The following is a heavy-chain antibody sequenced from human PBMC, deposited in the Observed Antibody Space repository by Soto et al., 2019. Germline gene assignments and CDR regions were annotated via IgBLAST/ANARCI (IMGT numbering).Heavy chain of an antibody. J-gene: IGHJ6*02. V-gene: IGHV3-7*01. CDR1: GFTFSDFW. CDR3: GRDEVRNGVGV. Sequence: LRLSCEASGFTFSDFWMSWVRQAPGKGLEWVANIRGDGSEKRYVDSVRGRFTISRDNAKNSVYLQMNSLRGDDTALYYCGRDEVRNGVGVWGQGTTVTVSS. CDR2: IRGDGSEK.